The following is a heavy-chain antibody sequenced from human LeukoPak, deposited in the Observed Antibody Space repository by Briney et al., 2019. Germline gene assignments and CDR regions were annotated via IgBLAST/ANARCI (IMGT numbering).Heavy chain of an antibody. Sequence: ASVKVSCKASGYTFTSYGISWVRPAPGQGLEWMGWISAYNGNTNYAQKLQGRVTMTTDTSTSTAYMELRSLRSDDTAVYYCARGKVVVRGVNWESWFDPWGQGTLVTVSS. D-gene: IGHD3-10*01. CDR3: ARGKVVVRGVNWESWFDP. J-gene: IGHJ5*02. V-gene: IGHV1-18*01. CDR1: GYTFTSYG. CDR2: ISAYNGNT.